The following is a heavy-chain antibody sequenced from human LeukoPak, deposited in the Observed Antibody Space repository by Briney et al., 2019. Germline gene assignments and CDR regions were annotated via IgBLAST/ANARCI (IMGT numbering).Heavy chain of an antibody. V-gene: IGHV1-69*02. Sequence: SVKVSCKASGGTFSSYTISWVRQARGQGLEWMGRIIPILGIANYAQKFQGRVTITADKSTSTAYMELSSLRSEDTAVYYCARAQDSSGYDAFDIWGQGTMVTVSS. CDR1: GGTFSSYT. CDR2: IIPILGIA. D-gene: IGHD3-22*01. CDR3: ARAQDSSGYDAFDI. J-gene: IGHJ3*02.